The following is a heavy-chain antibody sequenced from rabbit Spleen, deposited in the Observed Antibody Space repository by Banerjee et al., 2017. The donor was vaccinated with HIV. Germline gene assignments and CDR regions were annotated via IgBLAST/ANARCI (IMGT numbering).Heavy chain of an antibody. J-gene: IGHJ4*01. D-gene: IGHD8-1*01. V-gene: IGHV1S45*01. CDR3: ARDAGSGPYIDGYFTL. Sequence: QQQLEESGGDLVKPEGSLTLTCTASGFSFSSSYWPCWVRQAPGKGLEWIACIYTGNGKNYYASWAKGRFTISKTSSTTVTLQMTSLTVADAATYFCARDAGSGPYIDGYFTLWGQGTLVTVS. CDR1: GFSFSSSYW. CDR2: IYTGNGKN.